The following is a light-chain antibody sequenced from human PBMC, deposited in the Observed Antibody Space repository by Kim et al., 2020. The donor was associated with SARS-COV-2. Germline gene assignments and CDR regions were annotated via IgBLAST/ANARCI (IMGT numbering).Light chain of an antibody. CDR3: QQYNNWPLS. Sequence: SPEERATLSCRASQSVSSNLAWYQQKPGQAPRLLIYGASTRATGIPVRFSGSGSGTEFTLTISSLQSEDFAVYYCQQYNNWPLSFGGGTKVDIK. CDR2: GAS. V-gene: IGKV3-15*01. CDR1: QSVSSN. J-gene: IGKJ4*01.